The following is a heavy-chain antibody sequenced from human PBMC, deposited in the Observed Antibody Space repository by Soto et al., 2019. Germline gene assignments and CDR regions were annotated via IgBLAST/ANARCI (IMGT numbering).Heavy chain of an antibody. Sequence: QMQLVESGGGVVQPGESLRLSCAASEFNFNYYLMHWVRQTPGKGLEWVAVISFGGSNKFYADSVKGRFTISKDNSKNMLYLKMNSVRPEDPAVYYCARLPGALVAVLYIYPLDGREAMSDVDVWGQGTTVSVSS. D-gene: IGHD6-19*01. CDR1: EFNFNYYL. V-gene: IGHV3-30-3*01. CDR2: ISFGGSNK. J-gene: IGHJ6*02. CDR3: ARLPGALVAVLYIYPLDGREAMSDVDV.